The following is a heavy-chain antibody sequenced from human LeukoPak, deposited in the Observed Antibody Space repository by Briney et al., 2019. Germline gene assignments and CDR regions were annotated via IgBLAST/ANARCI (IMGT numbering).Heavy chain of an antibody. V-gene: IGHV3-53*01. J-gene: IGHJ4*02. CDR2: IYSGGST. D-gene: IGHD2-2*01. CDR3: ASTHCSSTSCYVHLDY. Sequence: GGSLRLSCAASGFTVSSNYMSWVRQAPGKGLEWVSVIYSGGSTYYADSVKGRFIISRDNSKNTLYLQMNSLRAEDTAVYYCASTHCSSTSCYVHLDYWGQGTLVTVSS. CDR1: GFTVSSNY.